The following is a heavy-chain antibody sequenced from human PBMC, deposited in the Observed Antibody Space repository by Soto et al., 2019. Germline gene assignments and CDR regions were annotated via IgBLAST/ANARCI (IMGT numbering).Heavy chain of an antibody. J-gene: IGHJ4*02. CDR3: AHINSAAAGTTGDY. V-gene: IGHV2-5*02. CDR1: GFALSTSGVG. CDR2: IYWDDDK. D-gene: IGHD6-13*01. Sequence: QITLKESGPTLVKPTQTLTLTCTFSGFALSTSGVGVGWIRQPPGKALEWLALIYWDDDKRYSPSLKSRLTITKDTSKNQVVLTMTNMDPVDTATYYCAHINSAAAGTTGDYWGQGTLVTVSS.